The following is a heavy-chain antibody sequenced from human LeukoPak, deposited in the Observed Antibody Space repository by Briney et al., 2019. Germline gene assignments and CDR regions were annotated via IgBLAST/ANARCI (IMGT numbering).Heavy chain of an antibody. D-gene: IGHD6-19*01. CDR3: ARVYSSGWSYFDY. CDR1: GFTFDDYA. CDR2: ISWNSGSI. Sequence: GGSLRLSCAASGFTFDDYAMHWVRQAPGKGLEWVSGISWNSGSIGYADSVKGRFTISRDNAKNSLYLQMNSLRAEDTAVYYCARVYSSGWSYFDYWGQGTLVTVSS. V-gene: IGHV3-9*01. J-gene: IGHJ4*02.